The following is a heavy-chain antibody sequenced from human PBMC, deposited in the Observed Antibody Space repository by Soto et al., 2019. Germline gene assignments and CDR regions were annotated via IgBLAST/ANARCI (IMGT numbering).Heavy chain of an antibody. CDR1: GFTFTSSA. CDR2: IVVGSGNT. CDR3: AAWYSRRWSPPYYYGMDV. J-gene: IGHJ6*02. Sequence: SVKVSCKASGFTFTSSAVQWVRQPRGQRLEWIGWIVVGSGNTNYAQKFQERVTITRDMSTSTAYMELSSLRSEDTAVYYCAAWYSRRWSPPYYYGMDVWGQGTTVTV. V-gene: IGHV1-58*01. D-gene: IGHD6-13*01.